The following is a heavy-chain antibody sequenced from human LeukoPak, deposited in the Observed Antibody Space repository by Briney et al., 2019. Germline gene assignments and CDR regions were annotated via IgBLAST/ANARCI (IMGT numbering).Heavy chain of an antibody. Sequence: SETLSLTFAVYGGSFSGYYWSWIRQPPGKGLEWIGEMNHSGSTNYNPSLKSRVSISVHTAKNQFSLKVNSVTAADTAVYYCARGGFAAAGASFYYGMDVWGQGTTVTVSS. D-gene: IGHD6-13*01. CDR1: GGSFSGYY. J-gene: IGHJ6*02. CDR3: ARGGFAAAGASFYYGMDV. V-gene: IGHV4-34*01. CDR2: MNHSGST.